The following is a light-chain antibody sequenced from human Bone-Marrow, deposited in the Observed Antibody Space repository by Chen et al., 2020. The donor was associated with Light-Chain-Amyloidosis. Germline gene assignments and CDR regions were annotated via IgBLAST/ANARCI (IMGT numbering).Light chain of an antibody. J-gene: IGLJ3*02. CDR1: NSNIGINY. CDR3: ATWDSSLTVWM. CDR2: ENN. Sequence: QSVLTQPPSVSAAPGQKVTISCSGSNSNIGINYVSWYQQLPGTSPKLRIYENNQRPAGSPERFAGTKCGTSATLGVAGLETGDEADYYCATWDSSLTVWMLGGGTKLTVL. V-gene: IGLV1-51*02.